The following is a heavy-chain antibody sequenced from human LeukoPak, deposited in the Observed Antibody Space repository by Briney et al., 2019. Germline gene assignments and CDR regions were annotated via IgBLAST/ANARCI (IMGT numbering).Heavy chain of an antibody. V-gene: IGHV3-23*01. D-gene: IGHD3-22*01. CDR2: ISPSGDRT. J-gene: IGHJ4*02. CDR1: GFTFGSYG. Sequence: PGGSLRLFCAASGFTFGSYGMSWVRQAPGKGLEWVSFISPSGDRTSNADSVEGRFTISRDNPRDTLYLQMNSLRDEDTAGYYCAIMHGYYDGSGYWVQWGQGTLVTVSS. CDR3: AIMHGYYDGSGYWVQ.